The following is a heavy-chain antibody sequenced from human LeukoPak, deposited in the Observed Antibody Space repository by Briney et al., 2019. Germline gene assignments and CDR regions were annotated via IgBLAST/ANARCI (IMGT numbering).Heavy chain of an antibody. D-gene: IGHD6-19*01. V-gene: IGHV3-23*01. CDR1: GFTFSSYA. CDR3: AKDNRYSSGWYGSFDY. J-gene: IGHJ4*02. Sequence: PGGSLRLSCAASGFTFSSYAMSWVRQAPGKGLEWVSAISGSGGSTYYADSVKGRFTISRDNSKNTLYLQMNSLRAEDTAVYYCAKDNRYSSGWYGSFDYWGQGTLVTVXX. CDR2: ISGSGGST.